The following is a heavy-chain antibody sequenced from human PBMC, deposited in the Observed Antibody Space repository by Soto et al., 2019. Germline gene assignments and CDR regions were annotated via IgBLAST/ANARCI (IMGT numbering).Heavy chain of an antibody. CDR2: ISDSGST. V-gene: IGHV4-31*03. CDR1: GGSIREGYY. D-gene: IGHD3-22*01. J-gene: IGHJ5*02. CDR3: ARRDRSGFSYWLDT. Sequence: SETLSLTCTVSGGSIREGYYWSWIRQHPGKGLEWIGSISDSGSTSYNPSLKSRLTIAVDTSKNQFSLNLRSVTAADTAVYYCARRDRSGFSYWLDTWGQGTLVTVSS.